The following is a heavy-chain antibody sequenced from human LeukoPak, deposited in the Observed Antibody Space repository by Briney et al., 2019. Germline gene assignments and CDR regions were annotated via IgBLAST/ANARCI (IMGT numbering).Heavy chain of an antibody. D-gene: IGHD6-19*01. CDR1: GGSTSGHY. CDR2: IYYSGST. CDR3: ARGWDGIAVAGSFDY. J-gene: IGHJ4*02. Sequence: SETLSLTCTVSGGSTSGHYWSWIRQPPGKGLEWIGDIYYSGSTNYNPSLTSRVTMSVDTSKNQFSLKLNSVTAADTAVYYCARGWDGIAVAGSFDYWGQGTLVTVSS. V-gene: IGHV4-59*11.